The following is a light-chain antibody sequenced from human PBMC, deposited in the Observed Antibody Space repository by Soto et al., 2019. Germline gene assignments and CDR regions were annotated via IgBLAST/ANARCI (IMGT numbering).Light chain of an antibody. J-gene: IGLJ2*01. CDR3: CSYAGSHSFI. Sequence: QSALTQPRSVSGSPGQSVTISCTGTSSDVGGYISVSWYQHRPGKAPKLILHDVNKRPSGVPDRSSGSKSGNTASLTISGLQAEDEADYFCCSYAGSHSFIFGGGTKLTVL. CDR1: SSDVGGYIS. CDR2: DVN. V-gene: IGLV2-11*01.